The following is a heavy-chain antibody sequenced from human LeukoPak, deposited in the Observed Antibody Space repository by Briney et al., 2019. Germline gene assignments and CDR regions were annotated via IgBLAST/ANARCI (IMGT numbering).Heavy chain of an antibody. J-gene: IGHJ5*02. D-gene: IGHD3-10*01. CDR3: ARVLWFGELLANRWFDP. V-gene: IGHV4-34*01. CDR1: GGSFSGYY. CDR2: INHSGST. Sequence: SETLSLTCAVYGGSFSGYYWSWIRQPPGKGLEWIVEINHSGSTNYNPSLKSRVTISVDKSKNMFSLKLSSVTAADTAVYYCARVLWFGELLANRWFDPWGQGTLVTVSS.